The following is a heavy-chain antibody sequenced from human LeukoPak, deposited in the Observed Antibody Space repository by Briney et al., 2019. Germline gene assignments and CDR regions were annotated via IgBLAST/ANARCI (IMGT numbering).Heavy chain of an antibody. Sequence: SETLSLTCTVSGGSISSGSYYWSWIRQPAGKGLEWIGRIYTSGSTNYNPSLKSRVTISVDTSKNQFSLKLSSVTAADTAVYYCARETYYDLWSGYYFDYWGQGTLVTVSS. D-gene: IGHD3-3*01. CDR2: IYTSGST. CDR3: ARETYYDLWSGYYFDY. CDR1: GGSISSGSYY. V-gene: IGHV4-61*02. J-gene: IGHJ4*02.